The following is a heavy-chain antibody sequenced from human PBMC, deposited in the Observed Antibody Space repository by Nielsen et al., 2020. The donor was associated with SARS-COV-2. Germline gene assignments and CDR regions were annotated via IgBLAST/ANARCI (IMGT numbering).Heavy chain of an antibody. CDR2: IYHSGST. V-gene: IGHV4-4*02. CDR1: GGFISSSNW. Sequence: GSLRLSCAVSGGFISSSNWWSWVRQPPGKGLEWIGEIYHSGSTNYNPSLKSRVTISVDKSKNQFSLKLSSVTAADTAVHYCARVGVELGSFDYWGQGTLVTVSS. J-gene: IGHJ4*02. D-gene: IGHD1-7*01. CDR3: ARVGVELGSFDY.